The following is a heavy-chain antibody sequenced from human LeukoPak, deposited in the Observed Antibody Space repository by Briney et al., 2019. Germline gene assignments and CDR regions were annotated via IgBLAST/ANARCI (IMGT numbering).Heavy chain of an antibody. CDR2: INHSGST. CDR1: GGSFSGYS. V-gene: IGHV4-34*01. Sequence: KPSETLSLTCAVYGGSFSGYSWSWIRQPPGKGLEWIREINHSGSTNYNPSLKSRVTISVDTSKNQFSLKLSSVTAADTAVYYCARPHYSSSWYSRYFQHWGQGTLVTVSS. CDR3: ARPHYSSSWYSRYFQH. D-gene: IGHD6-13*01. J-gene: IGHJ1*01.